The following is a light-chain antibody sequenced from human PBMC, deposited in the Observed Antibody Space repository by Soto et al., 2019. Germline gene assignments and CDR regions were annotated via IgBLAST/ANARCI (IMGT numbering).Light chain of an antibody. CDR3: HQYKNWPPWT. CDR2: GAS. CDR1: QSVSSN. V-gene: IGKV3-15*01. Sequence: EIVMTQSPATLSVSPGERATLSCRASQSVSSNLAWYQQKPGQAPRLLIYGASTRATGIPARFSGSGSGTHCTLTISSLQSEDFAVYYCHQYKNWPPWTFGQGTKVEIK. J-gene: IGKJ1*01.